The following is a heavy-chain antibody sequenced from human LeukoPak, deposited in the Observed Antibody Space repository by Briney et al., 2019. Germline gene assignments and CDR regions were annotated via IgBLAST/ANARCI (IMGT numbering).Heavy chain of an antibody. CDR1: GYTFTGYY. J-gene: IGHJ3*02. CDR2: INPNSGGT. D-gene: IGHD6-19*01. CDR3: ARRNWYSSGRGGVPSDAFDI. Sequence: ASVKVSCKASGYTFTGYYMHWVRQAPGQGLEWMGWINPNSGGTNYAQKFQGRVTMTRDTSNSTAYMELSRLRSEDTAVYYCARRNWYSSGRGGVPSDAFDIWGQGTMVTVSS. V-gene: IGHV1-2*02.